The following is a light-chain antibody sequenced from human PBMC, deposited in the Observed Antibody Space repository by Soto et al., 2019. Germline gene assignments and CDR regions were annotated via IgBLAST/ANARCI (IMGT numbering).Light chain of an antibody. Sequence: EIVLTQSPGTLPLSPGERATLPCTTSQSVGSALAWYQQKPGQAPRLLIYGASGRAPGIPDRFSGSGWGTDFTLTISRLEPEDFAVYYCQHYGSSPFTFGPGTKVD. J-gene: IGKJ3*01. CDR1: QSVGSA. CDR2: GAS. V-gene: IGKV3-20*01. CDR3: QHYGSSPFT.